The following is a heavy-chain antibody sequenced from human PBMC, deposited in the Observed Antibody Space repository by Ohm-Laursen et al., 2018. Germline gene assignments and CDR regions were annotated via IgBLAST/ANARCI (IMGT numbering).Heavy chain of an antibody. CDR2: VSNNGGST. CDR3: ARANNYAYDY. D-gene: IGHD5-18*01. CDR1: GFSFSIYN. Sequence: SLRLSCAASGFSFSIYNMHWVRQAPGKGLEYVSAVSNNGGSTFYANSVKGRFTISRDNSKNTLYLQMGSLRAEDMAVYYCARANNYAYDYWGQGTLVTVSS. V-gene: IGHV3-64*01. J-gene: IGHJ4*02.